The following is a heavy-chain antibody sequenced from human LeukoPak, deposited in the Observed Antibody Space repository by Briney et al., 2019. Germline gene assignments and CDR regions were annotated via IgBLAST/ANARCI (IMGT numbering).Heavy chain of an antibody. J-gene: IGHJ4*02. D-gene: IGHD2-15*01. CDR3: ARDCSGSSCYWIH. Sequence: ASVKVSCKASGYTFSSYGISWVRQAPGQGLEWLGYISAYNGNTNYAQKVQGRITMTTDTSTSTAYMEMRSLRSVDTAVYYCARDCSGSSCYWIHWGQGTLVTVSS. CDR2: ISAYNGNT. V-gene: IGHV1-18*01. CDR1: GYTFSSYG.